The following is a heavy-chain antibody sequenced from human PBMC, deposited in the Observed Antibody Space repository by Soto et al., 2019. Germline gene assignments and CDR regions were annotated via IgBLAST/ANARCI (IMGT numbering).Heavy chain of an antibody. Sequence: SETLSLTCTVSGGSISSGGYYWSWIRQHPGKGLEWIGYIYYSGSTYYNPSLKSRVTISVDTSKNQFSLKLSSVTAADTAVYYCAREGSPYYYDSSGYTYGMDVWRQGTTVTVSS. CDR3: AREGSPYYYDSSGYTYGMDV. V-gene: IGHV4-31*03. CDR1: GGSISSGGYY. D-gene: IGHD3-22*01. CDR2: IYYSGST. J-gene: IGHJ6*02.